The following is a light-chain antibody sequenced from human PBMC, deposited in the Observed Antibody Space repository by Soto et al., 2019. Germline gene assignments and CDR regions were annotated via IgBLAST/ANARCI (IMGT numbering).Light chain of an antibody. J-gene: IGKJ1*01. CDR2: DAS. CDR1: QSVSSY. CDR3: QQRSNWPRT. V-gene: IGKV3-11*01. Sequence: EVVLTQSPATLSLSPGERGTLSVRASQSVSSYLAWYQQKPGQAPRLLIYDASNRATGIPARFSGSGSGTDFTLTISSLEPEDFAVYYCQQRSNWPRTFGQGTKVDIK.